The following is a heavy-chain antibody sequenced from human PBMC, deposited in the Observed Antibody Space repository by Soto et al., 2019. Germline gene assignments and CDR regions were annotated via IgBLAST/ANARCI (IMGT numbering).Heavy chain of an antibody. CDR3: AKGPYSSSWDTYYYGRDV. CDR2: ISYDGSNK. CDR1: GFTFSSYG. J-gene: IGHJ6*02. V-gene: IGHV3-30*18. Sequence: GGSLRLSCAASGFTFSSYGMHWVRQAPGKGLEWVAVISYDGSNKYYADSVKGRFTISRDNSKNTLYLQMNSLRAEDTAVYYCAKGPYSSSWDTYYYGRDVWGQGPTVTVSS. D-gene: IGHD6-13*01.